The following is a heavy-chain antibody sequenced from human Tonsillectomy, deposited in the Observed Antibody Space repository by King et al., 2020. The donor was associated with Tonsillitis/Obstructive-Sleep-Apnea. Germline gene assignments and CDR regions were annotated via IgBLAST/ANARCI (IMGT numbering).Heavy chain of an antibody. CDR1: GYTFTNYG. D-gene: IGHD3-22*01. CDR2: IXPYNGDT. V-gene: IGHV1-18*01. CDR3: AKDXMSHYXXSSAYYTFDY. J-gene: IGHJ4*01. Sequence: QLVQSGAEVKKPGASVKVSCKASGYTFTNYGISWVRQAPGQGLEWXGWIXPYNGDTNYAQKXHDRVXMTXGTSTSXAXMELRSLXSDDTAVYYCAKDXMSHYXXSSAYYTFDYWGXXXLVTASS.